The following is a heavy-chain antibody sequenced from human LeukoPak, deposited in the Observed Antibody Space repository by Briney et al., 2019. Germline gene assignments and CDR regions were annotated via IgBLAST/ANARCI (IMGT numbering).Heavy chain of an antibody. J-gene: IGHJ4*02. V-gene: IGHV4-61*02. CDR1: GGSISSGSYY. CDR3: ARAYSSSFAPFDY. CDR2: IYTSGST. Sequence: SQTLSLTCTVSGGSISSGSYYWSWIRQPAGKGLEWIGRIYTSGSTNYNPSLKSRVTISADTSKNQFSLKLSSVTAADTAVYYCARAYSSSFAPFDYWGQGTLVTVSS. D-gene: IGHD6-6*01.